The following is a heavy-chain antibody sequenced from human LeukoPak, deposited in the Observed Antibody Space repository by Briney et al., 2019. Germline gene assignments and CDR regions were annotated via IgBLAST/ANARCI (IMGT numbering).Heavy chain of an antibody. CDR1: GFTFSSYW. CDR2: INSDGGST. V-gene: IGHV3-74*01. J-gene: IGHJ4*02. CDR3: ARRIQGMAPYYFDY. D-gene: IGHD5-24*01. Sequence: GGSLRLSCKASGFTFSSYWMHWVRQAPGKGLVWVSRINSDGGSTSYADSVKGRFTISRDNAKNTLYLQMNSLRAEDTAVYYCARRIQGMAPYYFDYWGQGTLVTVSS.